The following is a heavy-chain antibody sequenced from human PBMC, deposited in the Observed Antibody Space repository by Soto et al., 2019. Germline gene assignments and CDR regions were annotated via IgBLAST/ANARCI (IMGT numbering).Heavy chain of an antibody. V-gene: IGHV4-30-4*02. Sequence: SETLSLTCTVSGDSLRSGDYYWSWIRQPPGKGLEWIGYIYNSGSTYYEPSLRSRLTISEDLSKNQLSLRLTAVTAAGTAVYYCARGVDTMAFDHWGQGTLVTVSS. J-gene: IGHJ5*02. CDR2: IYNSGST. D-gene: IGHD2-2*01. CDR1: GDSLRSGDYY. CDR3: ARGVDTMAFDH.